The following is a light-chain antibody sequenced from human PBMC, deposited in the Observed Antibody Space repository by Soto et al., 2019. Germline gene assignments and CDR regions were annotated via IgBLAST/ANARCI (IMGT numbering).Light chain of an antibody. CDR2: WAS. V-gene: IGKV4-1*01. J-gene: IGKJ4*01. Sequence: DLMVNCSPDSLVVSLSARATFNYKSSQSVLSRSDNKNYLAWYQQRPGQPPRLLIYWASIRESGVPDRFSGSGSGTDFILTINNLQAEDVAVYYCQHHHSAPLTFGGGTKVDIK. CDR3: QHHHSAPLT. CDR1: QSVLSRSDNKNY.